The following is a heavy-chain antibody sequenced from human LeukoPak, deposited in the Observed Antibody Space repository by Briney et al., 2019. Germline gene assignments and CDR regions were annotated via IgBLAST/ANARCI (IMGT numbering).Heavy chain of an antibody. J-gene: IGHJ4*02. Sequence: TSETLSLTCTVSGGSISSYYWSWIRQPPGKGLEWIGHIYISGSTFYDPSLKTRVTISLDRSKNQFSLKLTSVTAADTAVYYCASPFYCNSTTCYDSWGQGTLVTVSS. D-gene: IGHD2-2*01. CDR2: IYISGST. CDR3: ASPFYCNSTTCYDS. CDR1: GGSISSYY. V-gene: IGHV4-4*09.